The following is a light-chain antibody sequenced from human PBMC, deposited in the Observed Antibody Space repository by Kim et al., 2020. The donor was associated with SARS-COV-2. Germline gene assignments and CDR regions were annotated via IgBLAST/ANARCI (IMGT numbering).Light chain of an antibody. CDR2: WAS. V-gene: IGKV4-1*01. CDR3: QQYYSTPPT. Sequence: DIVMTQSPDSLAVSLGERATINCKSSQSVLYRANNKNYLAWYQQKPGQPPKLLIYWASTRESGVPDRFSGSGSGTDFTLTISSLQAEDVAVYYCQQYYSTPPTFGRGHKVE. CDR1: QSVLYRANNKNY. J-gene: IGKJ2*01.